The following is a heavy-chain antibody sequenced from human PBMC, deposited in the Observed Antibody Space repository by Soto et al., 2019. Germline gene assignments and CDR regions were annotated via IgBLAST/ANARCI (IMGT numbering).Heavy chain of an antibody. CDR1: GYTFTSYG. Sequence: EASVKVSCKASGYTFTSYGISWVRQAPGQGLEWMGWISAYNGNTNYAQKLQGRVTMTTDTSTSTAYMELRSLRSDDTAVYYCASLDPGYCISTSCYDDYYYYGMDVWGQGTTVTVSS. V-gene: IGHV1-18*01. J-gene: IGHJ6*02. CDR3: ASLDPGYCISTSCYDDYYYYGMDV. CDR2: ISAYNGNT. D-gene: IGHD2-2*01.